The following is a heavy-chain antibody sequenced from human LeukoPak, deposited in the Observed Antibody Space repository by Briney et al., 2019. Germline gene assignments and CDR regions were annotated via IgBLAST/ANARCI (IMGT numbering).Heavy chain of an antibody. V-gene: IGHV3-48*04. D-gene: IGHD5-12*01. CDR1: GFTFSSYS. CDR2: ISSSSSTT. Sequence: HPGGSLRLSCAASGFTFSSYSMNWVRQAPGKGLEWVSYISSSSSTTYYADSVKGRFTISRDNAKNSLYLQMNSLRAEDTAVYYCARDRRGYDDAGYYFDYWGQGTLVTVSS. J-gene: IGHJ4*02. CDR3: ARDRRGYDDAGYYFDY.